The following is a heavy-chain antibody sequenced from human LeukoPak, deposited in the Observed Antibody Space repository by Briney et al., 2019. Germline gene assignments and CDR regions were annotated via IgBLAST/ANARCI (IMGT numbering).Heavy chain of an antibody. CDR1: GYTFTGYY. V-gene: IGHV1-2*02. CDR3: ANAHTIFGVVISYYFDY. J-gene: IGHJ4*02. D-gene: IGHD3-3*01. CDR2: INPNSGGT. Sequence: GASGKVSCKASGYTFTGYYMHWVRQAPGQGLEWMGWINPNSGGTNYAQKFQGRVTMTRDTSISTAYMELSRLRSDDTAVYYCANAHTIFGVVISYYFDYWGQGTLVTVSS.